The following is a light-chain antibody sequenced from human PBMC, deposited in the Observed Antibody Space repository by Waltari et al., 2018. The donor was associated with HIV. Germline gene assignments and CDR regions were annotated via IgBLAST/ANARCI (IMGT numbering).Light chain of an antibody. J-gene: IGLJ1*01. CDR2: TNN. CDR3: AAWDDSLNGNV. CDR1: SSNIGTNT. V-gene: IGLV1-44*01. Sequence: QSVLTQPPSASGTPGQRVTISCSGSSSNIGTNTVNWYQQLPGTAPKLLIYTNNPLPSGVPDRVSASKSGTSASLAISGLQSEDEADYYCAAWDDSLNGNVFGPGTKVTVL.